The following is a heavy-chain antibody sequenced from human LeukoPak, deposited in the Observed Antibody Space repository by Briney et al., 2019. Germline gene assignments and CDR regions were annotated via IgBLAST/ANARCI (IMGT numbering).Heavy chain of an antibody. Sequence: SETLSLTCAVYGGSFSGYYWTWIRQTPGKGLEWIGEINHSGSTNYNPSLKSRVTISVDTSKNQFSLKLSSVTAADTAVYYCARGTGYSSSWYWFDPWGQGTLVTVSS. V-gene: IGHV4-34*01. CDR2: INHSGST. J-gene: IGHJ5*02. CDR1: GGSFSGYY. CDR3: ARGTGYSSSWYWFDP. D-gene: IGHD6-13*01.